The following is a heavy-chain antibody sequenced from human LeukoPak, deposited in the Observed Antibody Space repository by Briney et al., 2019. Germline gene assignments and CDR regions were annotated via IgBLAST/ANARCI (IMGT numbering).Heavy chain of an antibody. CDR2: IYYSGST. D-gene: IGHD2-2*01. J-gene: IGHJ2*01. CDR1: GGSISSSSYY. CDR3: ARLIVVVPAAMGDWYFDL. Sequence: KPSETLSLTCTVSGGSISSSSYYWGWNRQPPGKGLEWIGSIYYSGSTYYNPSLKSRVTISVDTSKNQFSLKLSSVTAADTAVYYCARLIVVVPAAMGDWYFDLWGRGTLVTVSS. V-gene: IGHV4-39*01.